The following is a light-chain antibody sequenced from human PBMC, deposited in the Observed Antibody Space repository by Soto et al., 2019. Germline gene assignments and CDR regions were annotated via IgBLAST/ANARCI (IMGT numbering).Light chain of an antibody. CDR1: QRLSSN. J-gene: IGKJ5*01. CDR3: QQYKNWPL. Sequence: EIVWTQSPVTLSVSPGERVTLSCRASQRLSSNLAWYKPRPGQAPRLLIYGASIRATDIPARFIGSGSGTEFTLTIRSLKSEDFAVDYCQQYKNWPLFGQGTRLEIK. V-gene: IGKV3-15*01. CDR2: GAS.